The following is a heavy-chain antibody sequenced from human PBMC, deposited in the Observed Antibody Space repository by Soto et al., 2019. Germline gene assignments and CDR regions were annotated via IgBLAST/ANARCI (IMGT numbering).Heavy chain of an antibody. CDR1: GFSFSNYE. CDR3: ARDRAAGGY. CDR2: ISSGGSTV. D-gene: IGHD6-13*01. Sequence: EVQLVESGGGLVQPGGSLRLSCAASGFSFSNYEMNWVRQAPGKGLEWVAYISSGGSTVHYADSVRGRFTVSRDNARNSLYLQMNTLRVEATALYYCARDRAAGGYWGQGTLVTVSS. J-gene: IGHJ4*02. V-gene: IGHV3-48*03.